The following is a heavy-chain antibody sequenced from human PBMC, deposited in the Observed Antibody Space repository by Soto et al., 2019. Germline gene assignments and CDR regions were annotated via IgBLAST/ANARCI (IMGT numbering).Heavy chain of an antibody. CDR2: FDPEDGET. D-gene: IGHD4-17*01. CDR3: ATMMTAGATVTTYYFDY. CDR1: GYTLTELS. V-gene: IGHV1-24*01. Sequence: ASVKVSCKVSGYTLTELSMHWVRQAPGKGLEWMGGFDPEDGETIYAQKFQGRVTMTEDTSTDTAYMELSSLRSEDTAVYYCATMMTAGATVTTYYFDYWGQGTLVTVSS. J-gene: IGHJ4*02.